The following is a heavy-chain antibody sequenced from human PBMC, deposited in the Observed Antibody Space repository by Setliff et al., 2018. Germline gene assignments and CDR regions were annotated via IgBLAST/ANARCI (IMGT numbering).Heavy chain of an antibody. V-gene: IGHV3-74*01. Sequence: EGSLRLSCAASGFTLSSYWMHWVRQVPGKGLVWVSRINSDGSSTGYADSVKGRFTISRDNAKNTLFLQMNSLRAEDTAVYYCARGPWKHSAYYYYYYMDVWGKGTTVTVSS. CDR1: GFTLSSYW. D-gene: IGHD1-1*01. J-gene: IGHJ6*03. CDR2: INSDGSST. CDR3: ARGPWKHSAYYYYYYMDV.